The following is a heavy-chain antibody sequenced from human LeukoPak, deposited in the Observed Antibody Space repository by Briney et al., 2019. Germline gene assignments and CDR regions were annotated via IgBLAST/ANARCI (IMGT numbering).Heavy chain of an antibody. D-gene: IGHD6-19*01. CDR2: IFYSGNT. CDR1: GGSINSDDYY. J-gene: IGHJ5*02. CDR3: ARRWGPMAVAGNNWFDP. Sequence: ASQTLSLTCTVSGGSINSDDYYWTWIRQPPGKGLEWIGYIFYSGNTYYNPSLKSRVIISMDTSKNQFSLRLSSVTAADTAVYYCARRWGPMAVAGNNWFDPWGQGTLVTVSS. V-gene: IGHV4-30-4*08.